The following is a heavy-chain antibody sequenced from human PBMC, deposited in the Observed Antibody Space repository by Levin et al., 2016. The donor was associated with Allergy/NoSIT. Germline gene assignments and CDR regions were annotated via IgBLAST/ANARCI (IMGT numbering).Heavy chain of an antibody. CDR2: ISGSGDST. V-gene: IGHV3-23*01. D-gene: IGHD3-10*01. J-gene: IGHJ5*01. CDR3: ARKGGSSDTGSYLVLDS. CDR1: GFFFNNYA. Sequence: GESLKISCAASGFFFNNYAMSWVRQAPGKGLEWVSVISGSGDSTDYADSVKGRFTISRDNSKNTVFLQMISLRAEDTAVYYCARKGGSSDTGSYLVLDSWGQGTLVTVSS.